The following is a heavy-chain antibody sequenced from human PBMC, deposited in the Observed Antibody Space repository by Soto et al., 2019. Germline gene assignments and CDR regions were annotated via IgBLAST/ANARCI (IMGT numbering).Heavy chain of an antibody. CDR1: GGSMSSSNW. Sequence: SETLSLTCTVSGGSMSSSNWWNWVRQPPGKGLEWIGEAHHSGRTNYNPSLKSRVTMSVDTSKNQFSLKLTSVNAADTAVYYCTRGGDAYKNGHWGQGTLVTVSS. D-gene: IGHD2-21*01. CDR3: TRGGDAYKNGH. J-gene: IGHJ4*02. CDR2: AHHSGRT. V-gene: IGHV4-4*02.